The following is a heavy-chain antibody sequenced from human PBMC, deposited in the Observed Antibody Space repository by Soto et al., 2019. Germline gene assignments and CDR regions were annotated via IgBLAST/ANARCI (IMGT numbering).Heavy chain of an antibody. D-gene: IGHD6-13*01. CDR2: INHSGST. CDR3: ASGAVIAAAGTEYFQH. Sequence: SETLSLTCAVYGGSFSGYYWSWIRQPPGKGLEWIGEINHSGSTNYNPSLKSRVTISVDTSKNKFSLKLSSVTAADTAVYYCASGAVIAAAGTEYFQHWGQGTLVTVSS. CDR1: GGSFSGYY. J-gene: IGHJ1*01. V-gene: IGHV4-34*01.